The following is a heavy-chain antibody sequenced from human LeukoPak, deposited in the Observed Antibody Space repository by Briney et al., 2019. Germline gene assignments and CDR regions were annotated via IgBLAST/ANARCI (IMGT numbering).Heavy chain of an antibody. V-gene: IGHV1-8*03. CDR2: MNPNSGNT. CDR1: GYTFTSYD. J-gene: IGHJ5*02. D-gene: IGHD3-3*01. CDR3: ARDVAGFWSGLTTNWFDP. Sequence: ASVKVSCKASGYTFTSYDINWVRQATGQGLEWMGWMNPNSGNTGYAQKFQGRVTITRNTSISTAYMELSSLRSEDTAVYYCARDVAGFWSGLTTNWFDPWGQGTLVTVSS.